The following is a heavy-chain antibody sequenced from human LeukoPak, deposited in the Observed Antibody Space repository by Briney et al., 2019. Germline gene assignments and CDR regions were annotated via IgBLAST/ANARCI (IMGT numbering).Heavy chain of an antibody. CDR1: GFTFSSYA. CDR3: AKGGLWFGELLGAFDI. V-gene: IGHV3-23*01. J-gene: IGHJ3*02. Sequence: GGSLRLSCAASGFTFSSYAMSWVRQAPGKGLEGVSAISGSGGSTYYADSVKGRFTISRDNSKNTLYLQMNSLRAEDTAVYYCAKGGLWFGELLGAFDIWGQGTMVTVSS. CDR2: ISGSGGST. D-gene: IGHD3-10*01.